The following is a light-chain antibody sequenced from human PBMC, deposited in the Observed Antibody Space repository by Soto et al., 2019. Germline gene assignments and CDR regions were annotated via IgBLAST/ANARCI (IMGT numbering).Light chain of an antibody. CDR2: DAS. V-gene: IGKV1-5*01. CDR3: QQYNSYSA. CDR1: QSISSW. J-gene: IGKJ1*01. Sequence: DIQSTQSPSSLSASVGEGVTITCRASQSISSWLAWYQQKPGKAPKLLIYDASSLESGVPSRFSGSGSGTEFTLTISSLQPDDFATYYCQQYNSYSAFGQGTKVDIK.